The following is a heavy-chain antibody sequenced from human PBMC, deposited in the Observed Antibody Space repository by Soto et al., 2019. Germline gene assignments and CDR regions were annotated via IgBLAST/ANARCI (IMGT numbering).Heavy chain of an antibody. Sequence: LSETLSLTCAVYCGSFSGYYWIWVRQPPGKGLEWIAEINHSGSTNYNPSLKSRVTISVDTSKNYFSLKLSFVTAADTAVYYCARALPVSRYCISIDCPRSGMDVWGQGTTVTVSS. CDR3: ARALPVSRYCISIDCPRSGMDV. CDR1: CGSFSGYY. CDR2: INHSGST. D-gene: IGHD2-2*01. J-gene: IGHJ6*02. V-gene: IGHV4-34*01.